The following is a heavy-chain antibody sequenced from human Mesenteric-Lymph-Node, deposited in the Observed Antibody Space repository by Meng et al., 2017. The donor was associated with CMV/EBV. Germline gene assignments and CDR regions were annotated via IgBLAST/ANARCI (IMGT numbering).Heavy chain of an antibody. CDR1: GIIFTRYW. Sequence: VQWGVVVGGSVQPGGFMSLSCVDSGIIFTRYWMYWVRQVPGEGLGGVSRINTDGSITSYADSVKGRFTISRDNAKNTLYLQMSDLRADDSAVYYCIRDIVGKRDDWGQGTLVTVSS. CDR2: INTDGSIT. D-gene: IGHD3-3*01. CDR3: IRDIVGKRDD. V-gene: IGHV3-74*01. J-gene: IGHJ4*02.